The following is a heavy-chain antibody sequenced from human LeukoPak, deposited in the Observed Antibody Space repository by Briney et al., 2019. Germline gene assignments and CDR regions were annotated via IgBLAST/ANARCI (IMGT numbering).Heavy chain of an antibody. V-gene: IGHV3-30*18. D-gene: IGHD6-19*01. CDR1: GFTFSTYV. CDR3: AKVESSGWYSIDY. CDR2: ISYDGSYK. J-gene: IGHJ4*02. Sequence: GGSLRLSCAASGFTFSTYVMHWVRQAPGKGLEWVAVISYDGSYKYSDSVKGRFTISRDNSKSTLYLQMNSLRVEDTAVYYCAKVESSGWYSIDYWGQGTLVTVSS.